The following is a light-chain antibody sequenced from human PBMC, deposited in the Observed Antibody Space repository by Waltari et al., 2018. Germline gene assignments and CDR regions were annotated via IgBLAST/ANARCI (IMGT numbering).Light chain of an antibody. V-gene: IGKV3-20*01. CDR2: GAA. J-gene: IGKJ2*01. CDR3: QQYGRSPPVT. Sequence: EIVLTQSPGTLSLSPGERATLSCRASQSLSSRYFAWYPQKPGQAPRLLIYGAASRATGITDRFSGSGSGTDFSLTISRLEPEDFAVYYCQQYGRSPPVTCGQGTKLEIK. CDR1: QSLSSRY.